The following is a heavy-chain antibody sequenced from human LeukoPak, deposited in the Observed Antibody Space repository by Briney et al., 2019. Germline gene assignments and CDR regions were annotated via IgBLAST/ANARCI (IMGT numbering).Heavy chain of an antibody. D-gene: IGHD2-15*01. J-gene: IGHJ4*02. CDR2: IIPIFGTA. CDR3: ARGGGVVVAAPFDY. Sequence: GASVKVSCKASGGTFSSYAISWVRQAPGQGLEWMGGIIPIFGTANYAQKFQGRVTITADKSTRTAYMELSSLRSADTAVYYCARGGGVVVAAPFDYWGQGTLVTVSS. V-gene: IGHV1-69*06. CDR1: GGTFSSYA.